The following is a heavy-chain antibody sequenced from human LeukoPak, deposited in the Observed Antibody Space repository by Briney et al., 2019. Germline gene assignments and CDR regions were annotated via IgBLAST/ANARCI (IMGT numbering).Heavy chain of an antibody. CDR1: GFTFSSYG. J-gene: IGHJ3*01. V-gene: IGHV3-30*18. Sequence: PGGSLRLSCAASGFTFSSYGMHWVRQAPGKGLEWVAVISYDGSNKYYADSVKGRFTISRDNSKNTLYLQMNSLRAEDTAVYYCAKAPHYDFWSGYLADWGQGTMVTVSS. D-gene: IGHD3-3*01. CDR2: ISYDGSNK. CDR3: AKAPHYDFWSGYLAD.